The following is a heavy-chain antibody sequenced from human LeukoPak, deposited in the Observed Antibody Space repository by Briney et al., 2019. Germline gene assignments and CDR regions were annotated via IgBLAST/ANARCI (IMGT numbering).Heavy chain of an antibody. CDR2: VHLDGRT. V-gene: IGHV4-4*02. CDR1: GGSVTSTNW. D-gene: IGHD5-18*01. J-gene: IGHJ4*02. CDR3: ARAYSPSV. Sequence: SETLSLTCGVSGGSVTSTNWWTWVRQPPGKGLEWIGEVHLDGRTNYNPSLKSRLTISVDLSENHISLKLTSVTAADTAVYYCARAYSPSVWGQGTLVTVSS.